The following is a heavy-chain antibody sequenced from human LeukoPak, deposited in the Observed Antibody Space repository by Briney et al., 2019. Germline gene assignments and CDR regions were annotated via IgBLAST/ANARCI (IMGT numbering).Heavy chain of an antibody. V-gene: IGHV1-18*01. CDR3: ARDRSGYPYSTYFFDY. CDR2: ISAYNGNT. D-gene: IGHD3-3*01. Sequence: GASVKVSCKASGYTFTSYGISWVRQAPGQGLEWMGWISAYNGNTNYAQKLQGRVTMTTDTSTSTAYMELRSLRSDDTAVYYCARDRSGYPYSTYFFDYWGQGTLVTVSS. J-gene: IGHJ4*02. CDR1: GYTFTSYG.